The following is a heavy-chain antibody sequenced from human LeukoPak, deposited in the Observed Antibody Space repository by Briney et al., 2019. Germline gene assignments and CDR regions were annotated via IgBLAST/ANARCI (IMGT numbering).Heavy chain of an antibody. J-gene: IGHJ4*02. CDR2: IYYSGST. V-gene: IGHV4-39*01. CDR1: GGSISSGNYC. Sequence: PSETLSLTCTVSGGSISSGNYCWNWIRQPPGKGLEWIGSIYYSGSTYYNPSLKSRVTVSVDTSKNQFSLKLSSVTATDTAVYYCARSGTYYRTFDFWGQGTLVTVSS. D-gene: IGHD1-26*01. CDR3: ARSGTYYRTFDF.